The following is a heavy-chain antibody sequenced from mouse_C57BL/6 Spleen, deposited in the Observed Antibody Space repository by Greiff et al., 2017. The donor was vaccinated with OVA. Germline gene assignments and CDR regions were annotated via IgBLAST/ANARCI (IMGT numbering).Heavy chain of an antibody. J-gene: IGHJ3*01. CDR2: IDPETGGT. CDR3: TRSRDGYYDAY. D-gene: IGHD2-3*01. V-gene: IGHV1-15*01. Sequence: VQLQQSGAELVRPGASVTLSCKASGYTFTDYEMHWVKQTPVHGLEWIGAIDPETGGTAYNQKFKGKAILTADKSSSTAYMELRSLTSEDSAVYYCTRSRDGYYDAYWGQGTLVTVSA. CDR1: GYTFTDYE.